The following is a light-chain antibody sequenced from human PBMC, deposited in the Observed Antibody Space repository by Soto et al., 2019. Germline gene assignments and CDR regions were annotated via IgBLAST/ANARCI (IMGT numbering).Light chain of an antibody. Sequence: IQITPSPSSLSASVGDRVTITCRASQSISSYLNWYQQKPGKAPKLLIYAASSLQSGVPSRFSGSGSGTDFTLTISSLQPEDFATYYCQQSYSTSWTFGQGTKVDIK. V-gene: IGKV1-39*01. CDR1: QSISSY. CDR2: AAS. CDR3: QQSYSTSWT. J-gene: IGKJ1*01.